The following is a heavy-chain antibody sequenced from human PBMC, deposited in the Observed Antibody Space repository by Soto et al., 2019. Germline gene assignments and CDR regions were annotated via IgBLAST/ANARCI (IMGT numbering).Heavy chain of an antibody. CDR2: LNPHGTFT. D-gene: IGHD7-27*01. CDR1: GFTFSGYW. CDR3: VRGGTSTTYWGLFYN. V-gene: IGHV3-74*01. Sequence: EVQLVESGGGLVQPGGSLRLSCAGSGFTFSGYWMHWVRQAPGKGPVWVSRLNPHGTFTTNADSVKGRFTISRDNAKKTVYLQMNSLRADDTAVYYCVRGGTSTTYWGLFYNWGQGTLVTVSS. J-gene: IGHJ4*02.